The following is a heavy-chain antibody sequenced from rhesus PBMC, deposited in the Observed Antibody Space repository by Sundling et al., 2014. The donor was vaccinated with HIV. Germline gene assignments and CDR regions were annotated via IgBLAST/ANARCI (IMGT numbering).Heavy chain of an antibody. D-gene: IGHD5-42*01. CDR1: GGSISDTYY. Sequence: QVQLQESGPRTGEAFGDPCPLTCAVSGGSISDTYYWNWIRQPPGKGLEWIGNIFGGSGSTYYNPSLKSRVTISKDTSENQFSLKLSSVTAADTAFYYCARGDIMGRVLIDYWGQGVLVTVSS. CDR3: ARGDIMGRVLIDY. J-gene: IGHJ4*01. CDR2: IFGGSGST. V-gene: IGHV4S9*01.